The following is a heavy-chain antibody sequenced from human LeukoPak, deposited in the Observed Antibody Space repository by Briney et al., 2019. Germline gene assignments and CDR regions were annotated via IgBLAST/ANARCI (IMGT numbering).Heavy chain of an antibody. Sequence: SETLSLTCIVSGYSISSGYYWGWIRQPPGKGLEWIGNIHHSGSTYYNPSLKSRVTISVDTSKNQFSLKLSSVTAADTAVYYCVSRGVSSTWFDPWGQGTLVTVSS. CDR1: GYSISSGYY. CDR2: IHHSGST. V-gene: IGHV4-38-2*02. CDR3: VSRGVSSTWFDP. D-gene: IGHD3-10*01. J-gene: IGHJ5*02.